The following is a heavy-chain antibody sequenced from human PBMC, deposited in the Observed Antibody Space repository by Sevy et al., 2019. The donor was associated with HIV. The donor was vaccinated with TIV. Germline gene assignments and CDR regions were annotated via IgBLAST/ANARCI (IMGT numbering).Heavy chain of an antibody. CDR2: IKQDGSEK. V-gene: IGHV3-7*01. J-gene: IGHJ4*02. CDR3: ARDRAAYYYGSGSYNPPGY. Sequence: GGSLRLSCAASGFTFSSYWMSWVRQAPGKGLEWVANIKQDGSEKYYVDSVKGRFTISRDNAKNSLYLQMTSLRAEDTAVYYCARDRAAYYYGSGSYNPPGYWGQGTLVTVSS. D-gene: IGHD3-10*01. CDR1: GFTFSSYW.